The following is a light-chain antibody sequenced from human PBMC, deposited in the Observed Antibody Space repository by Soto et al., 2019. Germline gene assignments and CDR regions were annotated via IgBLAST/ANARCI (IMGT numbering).Light chain of an antibody. J-gene: IGKJ4*01. Sequence: EIVMTQSPATLSVSPGERATLSCWASQSVSGNLAWYQQKPGQAPRLLIYGASTRATGIPARFSGSGSGTEFTLSISSLQSEDFAVYYCQQYNNWPPLTFGGGTKVDIK. CDR1: QSVSGN. CDR2: GAS. CDR3: QQYNNWPPLT. V-gene: IGKV3-15*01.